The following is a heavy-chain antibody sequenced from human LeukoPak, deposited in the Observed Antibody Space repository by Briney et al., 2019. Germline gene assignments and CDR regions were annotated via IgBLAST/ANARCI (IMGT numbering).Heavy chain of an antibody. CDR3: ARNPAGIGDY. J-gene: IGHJ4*02. CDR1: GFTFSRYA. CDR2: ITSSSSTI. Sequence: GGSLRLSCAASGFTFSRYAMSWVRQAPGKGLEWTSFITSSSSTIYYADSVKGRFTVSRDNAKNSLYLQMNNLRDEDTAVYYCARNPAGIGDYWGQGTLVTVSS. V-gene: IGHV3-48*02. D-gene: IGHD1-26*01.